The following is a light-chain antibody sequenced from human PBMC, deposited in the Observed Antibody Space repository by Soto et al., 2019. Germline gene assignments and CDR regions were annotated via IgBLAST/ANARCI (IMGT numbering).Light chain of an antibody. J-gene: IGKJ2*01. V-gene: IGKV3-11*01. CDR1: QSVSNS. CDR3: QQRRNWPRT. CDR2: DAS. Sequence: EIVLTQSPATLSLSPGERATLSCRASQSVSNSIAWFQQKPGQAPRLLIYDASNRATDIPARFSGSGSGTDFTLTISSLEPEDFAVYYCQQRRNWPRTFGQGTKLEIK.